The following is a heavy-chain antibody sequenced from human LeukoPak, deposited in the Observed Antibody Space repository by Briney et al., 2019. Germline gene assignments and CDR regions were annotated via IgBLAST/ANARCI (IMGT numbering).Heavy chain of an antibody. J-gene: IGHJ5*02. V-gene: IGHV1-2*02. D-gene: IGHD2-21*01. CDR2: INPNSGGT. CDR3: ARDVGGAFNWFDP. Sequence: GASVKVSCKASGYTFTGYYMHWVRQAPGQGLEWMGWINPNSGGTNYAQKFQGRVTMTRDTSISTAYMELSRLRSDDTAVYYCARDVGGAFNWFDPWGQGTLVTVPS. CDR1: GYTFTGYY.